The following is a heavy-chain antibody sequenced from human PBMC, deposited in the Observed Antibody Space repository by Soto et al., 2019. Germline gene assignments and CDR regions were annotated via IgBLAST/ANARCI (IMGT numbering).Heavy chain of an antibody. CDR2: ISSSSSYT. CDR3: ARDDGYSGYDPGAAGT. Sequence: GGSLRLSCAASGFTFSDYYMSWIRQAPGKGLEWVSYISSSSSYTNYADSVKGRFTISRDNAKNSLYLQMNSLRAEDTAVYYCARDDGYSGYDPGAAGTWGQGTLVTFSS. J-gene: IGHJ4*02. CDR1: GFTFSDYY. V-gene: IGHV3-11*06. D-gene: IGHD5-12*01.